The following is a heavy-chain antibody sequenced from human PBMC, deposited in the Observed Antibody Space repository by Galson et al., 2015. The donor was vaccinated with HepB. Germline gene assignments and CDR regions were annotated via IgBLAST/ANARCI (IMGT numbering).Heavy chain of an antibody. CDR3: ARDSNVGATTPDAFDI. Sequence: SLRLSCAASGFTFSSYSMNWVRQAPGKGLEWVSSISSSSSYIYYADSVKGRFTISRDNAKNSLYLQMNSLRAEDTAVYYCARDSNVGATTPDAFDIWGQGTMVTVSS. CDR1: GFTFSSYS. J-gene: IGHJ3*02. CDR2: ISSSSSYI. V-gene: IGHV3-21*01. D-gene: IGHD1-26*01.